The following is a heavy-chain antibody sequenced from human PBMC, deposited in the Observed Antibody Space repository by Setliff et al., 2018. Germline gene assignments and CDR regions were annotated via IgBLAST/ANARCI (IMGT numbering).Heavy chain of an antibody. CDR2: IYSSGST. CDR3: ARHKVIKKEFIRLTWFDP. J-gene: IGHJ5*02. V-gene: IGHV4-4*08. Sequence: SETLSLTCTVSGGSISSDYWSWIRQPPGKGLEWIGYIYSSGSTKYNPSLKSRVTISVDTSKNQFSLKLNSVTAADTAVYYCARHKVIKKEFIRLTWFDPWGQGTPVTVSS. D-gene: IGHD3-10*01. CDR1: GGSISSDY.